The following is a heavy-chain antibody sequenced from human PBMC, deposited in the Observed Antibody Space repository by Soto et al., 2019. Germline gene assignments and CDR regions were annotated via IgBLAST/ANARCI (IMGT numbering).Heavy chain of an antibody. Sequence: GGSLRLSCAASGFTFSSYSMNWVRQAPGKGLEWVSYISSSSSTIYYADSVKGRFTISRDNAKNSLYLQMNSLRDEDTAVYYCARDSTQLRFLEWKDYYYYGMDVWGQGTTVTVSS. CDR2: ISSSSSTI. CDR3: ARDSTQLRFLEWKDYYYYGMDV. J-gene: IGHJ6*02. CDR1: GFTFSSYS. V-gene: IGHV3-48*02. D-gene: IGHD3-3*01.